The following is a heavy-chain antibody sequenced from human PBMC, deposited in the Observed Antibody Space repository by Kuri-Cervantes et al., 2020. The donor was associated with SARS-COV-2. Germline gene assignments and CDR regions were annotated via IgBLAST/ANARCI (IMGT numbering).Heavy chain of an antibody. CDR3: ARVMAAAGRLWFDP. D-gene: IGHD2-15*01. V-gene: IGHV3-23*01. CDR1: GFILGSYD. J-gene: IGHJ5*02. CDR2: ISAGGGRT. Sequence: GESLKISCEASGFILGSYDMTWVRQAPGKGLQWVSSISAGGGRTDYADSVKGRFTISRDNSKKMVFLQMDKLRDEDAALYYCARVMAAAGRLWFDPWGQGTPVTVSS.